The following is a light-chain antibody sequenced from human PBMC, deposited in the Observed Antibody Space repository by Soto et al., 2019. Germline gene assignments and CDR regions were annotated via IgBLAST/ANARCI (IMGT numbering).Light chain of an antibody. Sequence: QSVVTQPPSVSGTPGQTITISCSGSTSNVGTHYVYWYQQVSGSDPKLVIHANHQRPSGVTDRFSGSKSGNSATLAISGLRSEDEAEYYCAVWDAGLNGPGVSFGGGTKLTVL. CDR2: ANH. CDR3: AVWDAGLNGPGVS. V-gene: IGLV1-47*02. CDR1: TSNVGTHY. J-gene: IGLJ2*01.